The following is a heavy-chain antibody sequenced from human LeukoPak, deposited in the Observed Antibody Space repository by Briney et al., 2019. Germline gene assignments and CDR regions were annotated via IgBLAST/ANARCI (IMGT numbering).Heavy chain of an antibody. J-gene: IGHJ6*02. D-gene: IGHD3-16*01. CDR1: GFTFSSYG. V-gene: IGHV3-30*18. CDR3: AKDWGWNYHYGMDV. CDR2: ISYDGSNK. Sequence: GGSLRLSCAASGFTFSSYGMHWVRQAPGKGLEWVAVISYDGSNKYYADSVKGRFTISRDNSKNTLYLQMNSLRAEDTAVYYCAKDWGWNYHYGMDVWGQGTTVTVSS.